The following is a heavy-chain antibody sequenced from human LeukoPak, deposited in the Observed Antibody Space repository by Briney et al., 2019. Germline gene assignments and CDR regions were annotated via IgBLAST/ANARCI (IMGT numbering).Heavy chain of an antibody. Sequence: GGSLRLSCAASGFTFSGYSMYWVRQAPGKGLEWISYISGRSSTKYYADSVKGRLTISRDHAENSLYLQMNSLRVEDTAVYYCARVRLDSGTYSLYYWGQGTLVTVSS. CDR1: GFTFSGYS. V-gene: IGHV3-48*01. D-gene: IGHD3-10*01. CDR3: ARVRLDSGTYSLYY. J-gene: IGHJ4*02. CDR2: ISGRSSTK.